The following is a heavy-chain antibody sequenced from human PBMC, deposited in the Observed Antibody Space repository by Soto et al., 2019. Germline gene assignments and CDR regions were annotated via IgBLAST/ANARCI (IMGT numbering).Heavy chain of an antibody. CDR3: ARGNSGSYYGQAFDY. D-gene: IGHD1-26*01. CDR1: GFTFSSYS. Sequence: GGSLRLSCAASGFTFSSYSMNWVRQAPGKGLEWVSYISSSSSTIYYADSVKGRFTISRDNAKNSLYLQMNSLRDEDTAVYYCARGNSGSYYGQAFDYWGQGTLVTVSS. J-gene: IGHJ4*02. CDR2: ISSSSSTI. V-gene: IGHV3-48*02.